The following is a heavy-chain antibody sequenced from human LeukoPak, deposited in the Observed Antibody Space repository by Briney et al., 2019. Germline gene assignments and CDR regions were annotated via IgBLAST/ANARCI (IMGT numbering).Heavy chain of an antibody. CDR2: IIPIFGTA. J-gene: IGHJ4*02. CDR1: GGTFSSYA. D-gene: IGHD3-9*01. Sequence: ASVKVSCKASGGTFSSYAISWVRHAPGQGLEWMGGIIPIFGTANYAQKFQGRVTITTDESTSTAYMELSSLRSEDTAVYYCARDPTYDILTGYQHWGQGTLVTVSS. V-gene: IGHV1-69*05. CDR3: ARDPTYDILTGYQH.